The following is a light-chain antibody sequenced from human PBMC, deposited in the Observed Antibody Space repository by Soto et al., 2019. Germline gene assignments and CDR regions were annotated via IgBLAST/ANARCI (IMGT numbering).Light chain of an antibody. CDR3: HQRSDWPIT. J-gene: IGKJ2*01. CDR2: DVS. Sequence: EIVLTQSPATLSLSPGERATLFCSASQSVSGYLAWYQQKPGQAPRLVIHDVSRRAPDIPARFSGRGSWTDFTLTISSLEPEDFAVYYCHQRSDWPITFGQGTKLQ. CDR1: QSVSGY. V-gene: IGKV3-11*01.